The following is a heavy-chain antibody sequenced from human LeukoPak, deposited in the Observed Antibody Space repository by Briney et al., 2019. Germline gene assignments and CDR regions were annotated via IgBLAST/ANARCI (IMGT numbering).Heavy chain of an antibody. D-gene: IGHD5-24*01. J-gene: IGHJ4*02. CDR3: ASGRVRRDGYNSDFDY. Sequence: ASVKVSCKASGYTFTSYDISWVRQAPGQGLEWMGWISAYSGNTNYAQKLQGRVTMTTDTSTSTAYMELRSLRSDDTAVYYCASGRVRRDGYNSDFDYWGQGTLVTVSS. CDR2: ISAYSGNT. CDR1: GYTFTSYD. V-gene: IGHV1-18*01.